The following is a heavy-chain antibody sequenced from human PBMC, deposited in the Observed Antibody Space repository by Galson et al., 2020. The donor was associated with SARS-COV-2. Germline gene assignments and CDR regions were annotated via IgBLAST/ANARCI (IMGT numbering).Heavy chain of an antibody. V-gene: IGHV3-23*01. CDR2: ISASGRNI. CDR1: GLTLRSYD. CDR3: ARDDPGYCIGGSCYAALDI. Sequence: GQTLKIPCALSGLTLRSYDMTWVRQAPGKGLEWVSGISASGRNIYYADSVRGRFTISRDTSKNTLYLQMNSLRADDTAVYFCARDDPGYCIGGSCYAALDIWGQGTMVSVSS. J-gene: IGHJ3*02. D-gene: IGHD2-15*01.